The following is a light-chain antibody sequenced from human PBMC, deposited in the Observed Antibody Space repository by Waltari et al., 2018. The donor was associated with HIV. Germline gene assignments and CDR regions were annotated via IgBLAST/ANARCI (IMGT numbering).Light chain of an antibody. CDR1: TYNIGAGYD. CDR3: QSYDSSLTGYV. J-gene: IGLJ1*01. Sequence: QSVLRQPPSVSGAPGQRVTISCTGSTYNIGAGYDVHWYQQLPGTAPKLLMYGNDKRPSGVPDRFSGSKSDTSASLAITGLQAEDEADYYCQSYDSSLTGYVFGTGTRVTVL. CDR2: GND. V-gene: IGLV1-40*01.